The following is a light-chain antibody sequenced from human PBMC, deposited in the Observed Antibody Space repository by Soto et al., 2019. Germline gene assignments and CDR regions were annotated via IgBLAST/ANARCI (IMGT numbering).Light chain of an antibody. J-gene: IGKJ1*01. CDR2: AAS. V-gene: IGKV3-20*01. CDR1: QSISSNY. Sequence: DIVLTQSPGTLSLSPGERATLSCRASQSISSNYIAWYQQKPGQAPRLLIYAASSRVTGIPDRFSGSGSGTDFSLTISRLEPEDFAVYYCQQYDRSPETFGQGTKVEIK. CDR3: QQYDRSPET.